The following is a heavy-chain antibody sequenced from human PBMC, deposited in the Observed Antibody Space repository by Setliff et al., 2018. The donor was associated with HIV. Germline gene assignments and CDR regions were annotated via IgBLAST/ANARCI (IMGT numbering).Heavy chain of an antibody. CDR2: VDPEHGET. J-gene: IGHJ4*02. V-gene: IGHV1-69-2*01. CDR3: ATFPPPRIPQGTC. D-gene: IGHD2-2*02. CDR1: GYIFTDYY. Sequence: GPQVKVSCKASGYIFTDYYIHWVRQAPGKGLEWMGRVDPEHGETIYAEKFQGSVIITADLVTDTAYMDLSSLGSEDTAVYYCATFPPPRIPQGTCWGQGTRVTVSS.